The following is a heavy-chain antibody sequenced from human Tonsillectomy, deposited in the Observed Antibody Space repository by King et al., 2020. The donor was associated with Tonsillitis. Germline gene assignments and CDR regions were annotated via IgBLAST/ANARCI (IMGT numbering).Heavy chain of an antibody. CDR1: GFTFSSYA. J-gene: IGHJ4*02. CDR2: IIGSSYST. Sequence: VQLVESGGGLVQPGGSLRLSCAASGFTFSSYAMGWVRQAPGKGLDWVSTIIGSSYSTYYPDSVKGRFTISRDNSNHTLYLQMHSLRPEDTALYYCAKLPHSSGWSSPFDYWGQGTLVTVSS. CDR3: AKLPHSSGWSSPFDY. V-gene: IGHV3-23*04. D-gene: IGHD6-19*01.